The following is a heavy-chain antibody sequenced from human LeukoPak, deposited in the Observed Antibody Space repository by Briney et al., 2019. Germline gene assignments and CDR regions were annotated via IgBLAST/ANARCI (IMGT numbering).Heavy chain of an antibody. CDR1: GGSVSSRTHY. V-gene: IGHV4-39*07. Sequence: PSETLSLTCSVSGGSVSSRTHYWAWIRQPPGKGLEWIGSINYSGKLTFNPSLKSRVTVSIDTSKNQFSLTLSYMTAADTAVYYCARDFGDWRTDYWGQGTLVTVSS. D-gene: IGHD2-21*02. CDR2: INYSGKL. CDR3: ARDFGDWRTDY. J-gene: IGHJ4*02.